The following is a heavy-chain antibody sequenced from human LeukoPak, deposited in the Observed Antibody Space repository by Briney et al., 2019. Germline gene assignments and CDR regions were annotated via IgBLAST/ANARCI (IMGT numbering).Heavy chain of an antibody. CDR1: GFAFNTYS. J-gene: IGHJ4*02. CDR3: ARDFYDGFALDY. Sequence: GESLRLSCAASGFAFNTYSMNWVRQAPGKGLEWVSFIFSSSTYIYYTDSVKGRFTISRDNARNSLYLQMDNLRAEDTGVYYCARDFYDGFALDYWGQGTLVTVSS. D-gene: IGHD2/OR15-2a*01. V-gene: IGHV3-21*03. CDR2: IFSSSTYI.